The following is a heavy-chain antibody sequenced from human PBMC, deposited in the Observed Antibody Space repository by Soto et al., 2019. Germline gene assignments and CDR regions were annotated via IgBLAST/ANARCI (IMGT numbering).Heavy chain of an antibody. V-gene: IGHV4-31*03. CDR1: GGSIRSGGYY. D-gene: IGHD3-22*01. Sequence: PSETQSLTCTVSGGSIRSGGYYWSWIRQHPGKGLEWIGYIYYSGSTYYNPSLKSRVTISVDTSKNQFSLKLSSVTAADTAVYYCARDPVRDYYDSSGYYHYYYGMDVWGQGTTVTVSS. CDR2: IYYSGST. CDR3: ARDPVRDYYDSSGYYHYYYGMDV. J-gene: IGHJ6*02.